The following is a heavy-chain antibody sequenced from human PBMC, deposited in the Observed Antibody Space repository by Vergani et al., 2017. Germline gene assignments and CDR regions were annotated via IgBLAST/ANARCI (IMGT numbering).Heavy chain of an antibody. V-gene: IGHV4-59*11. Sequence: QVQLQESGPGLVKPSETLTLTCSVSFDSIRNLYCNWIRQPPGKGLEWIGSIHYSENTNYNPSLKTRVTISVDTSKNQFSLTLTSVTAADTAVYYCASDTHRGQRADRWGQGILVTVTS. CDR2: IHYSENT. CDR1: FDSIRNLY. D-gene: IGHD2-15*01. CDR3: ASDTHRGQRADR. J-gene: IGHJ5*02.